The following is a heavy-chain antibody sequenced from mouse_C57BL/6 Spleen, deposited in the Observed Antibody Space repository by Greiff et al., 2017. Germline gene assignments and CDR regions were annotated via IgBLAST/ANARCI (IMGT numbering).Heavy chain of an antibody. CDR1: GFSLTSYG. Sequence: VKLVESGPGLVQPSQSLSITCTVSGFSLTSYGVHWVRQSPGQGLEWLGVIWSGGSTDYNAAFISRLSISKDNSKSQVFFKMNSLQADDTAIYYCANYGSSSYFDVWGTGTTVTVSS. D-gene: IGHD1-1*01. V-gene: IGHV2-2*01. CDR3: ANYGSSSYFDV. CDR2: IWSGGST. J-gene: IGHJ1*03.